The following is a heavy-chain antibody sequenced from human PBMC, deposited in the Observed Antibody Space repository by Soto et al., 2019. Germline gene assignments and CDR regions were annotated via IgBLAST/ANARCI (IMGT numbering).Heavy chain of an antibody. J-gene: IGHJ4*02. Sequence: EVQLLESGGRLVQPGGSLRLSCAASGFIFSTDALNWVRQAPGKGLEWVSGISGSGDNTYYADSVKGRFTISRDNSKNTLYLQMNYVRVEDMAVYYCAKSPRRGYEPPWDYWGQGTLVTVSS. CDR3: AKSPRRGYEPPWDY. V-gene: IGHV3-23*01. D-gene: IGHD2-2*01. CDR2: ISGSGDNT. CDR1: GFIFSTDA.